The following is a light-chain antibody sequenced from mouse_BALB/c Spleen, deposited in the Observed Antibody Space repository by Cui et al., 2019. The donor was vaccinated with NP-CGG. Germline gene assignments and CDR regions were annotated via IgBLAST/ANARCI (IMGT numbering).Light chain of an antibody. V-gene: IGLV1*01. CDR2: GTN. CDR1: TGAVTTSNY. CDR3: ALWYSNHWV. J-gene: IGLJ1*01. Sequence: HAVVTQASALTTSPGETVTLTCPSSTGAVTTSNYANWVQEKPDHLFTGLIGGTNNRAPGIPARFSGSLIGDKAALTITGAQTEDEAIYFCALWYSNHWVFGGGTKLTVL.